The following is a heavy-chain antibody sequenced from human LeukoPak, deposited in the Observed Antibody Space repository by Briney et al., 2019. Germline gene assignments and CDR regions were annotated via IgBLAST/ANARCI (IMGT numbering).Heavy chain of an antibody. J-gene: IGHJ6*03. V-gene: IGHV4-38-2*02. CDR2: IYYSGST. CDR3: ARQYYDSSGYWAYYYYYMDV. CDR1: GYSISSGYY. D-gene: IGHD3-22*01. Sequence: SETLSLTCTVSGYSISSGYYWGWIRQPPGKGLEWIGSIYYSGSTYYNPSLKSRVTISVDTSKNQFSLKLSSVTAADTAVYYCARQYYDSSGYWAYYYYYMDVWGKGTTVTVSS.